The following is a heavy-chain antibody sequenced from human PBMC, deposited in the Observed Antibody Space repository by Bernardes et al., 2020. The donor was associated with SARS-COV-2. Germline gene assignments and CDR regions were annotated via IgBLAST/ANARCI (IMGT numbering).Heavy chain of an antibody. D-gene: IGHD5-18*01. CDR2: INYSGSS. Sequence: SETLSLTCTVSGGSISSSSYYWGWNRQPPGKGLEWIGSINYSGSSYYNPSLKIPVTISVDTSKNQFSLNLITVTAADTAVYYCARGGSCATWIQVWFSPPFDYWGQGTLVTVSS. V-gene: IGHV4-39*01. J-gene: IGHJ4*02. CDR1: GGSISSSSYY. CDR3: ARGGSCATWIQVWFSPPFDY.